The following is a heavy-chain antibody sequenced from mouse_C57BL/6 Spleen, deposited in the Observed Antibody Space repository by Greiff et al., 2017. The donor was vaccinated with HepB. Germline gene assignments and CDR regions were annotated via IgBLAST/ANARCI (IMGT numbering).Heavy chain of an antibody. D-gene: IGHD2-4*01. CDR3: ASKRVYYDYDVTGYFDY. CDR2: INPNNGGT. J-gene: IGHJ2*01. V-gene: IGHV1-26*01. CDR1: GYTFTDYY. Sequence: EVQLQQSGPELVKPGASVKISCKASGYTFTDYYMNWVKQSHGKSLEWIGDINPNNGGTSYNQKFKGKATLTVDKSSSTAYMELRSLTSEDSAVYYCASKRVYYDYDVTGYFDYWGQGTTLTVSS.